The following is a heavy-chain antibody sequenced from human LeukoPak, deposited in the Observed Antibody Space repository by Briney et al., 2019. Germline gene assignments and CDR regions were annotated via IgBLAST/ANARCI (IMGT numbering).Heavy chain of an antibody. J-gene: IGHJ2*01. D-gene: IGHD1-26*01. Sequence: PSETLSLTCTVSGGSFSSYYWTWIRQPAGEGLEWIGRIYNSGTTNYSPSLESRVTMSLDTSKNRFSLSLSSVTAADTVVYYCARDRLGATGHWRIDVWGRGTLVTVSS. CDR2: IYNSGTT. V-gene: IGHV4-4*07. CDR3: ARDRLGATGHWRIDV. CDR1: GGSFSSYY.